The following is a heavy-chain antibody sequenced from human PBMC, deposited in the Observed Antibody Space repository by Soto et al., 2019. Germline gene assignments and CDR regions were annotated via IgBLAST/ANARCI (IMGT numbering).Heavy chain of an antibody. V-gene: IGHV3-23*01. Sequence: PGGSLRLSCAASGFTFSSYAMSWVRQAPGKGLEWVSAISGSGGSTYYADSVKGRFTISRDNSKNTLYLQMNSLRAEDTAVYYCAKDSYYYDSSGYYPNWFDPWGQGTLVTVSS. J-gene: IGHJ5*02. CDR2: ISGSGGST. CDR3: AKDSYYYDSSGYYPNWFDP. D-gene: IGHD3-22*01. CDR1: GFTFSSYA.